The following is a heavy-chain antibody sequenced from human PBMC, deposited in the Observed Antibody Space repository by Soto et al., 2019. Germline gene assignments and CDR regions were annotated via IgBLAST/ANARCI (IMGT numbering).Heavy chain of an antibody. V-gene: IGHV3-21*01. J-gene: IGHJ6*02. CDR1: GFTFSSYV. Sequence: GGSLRLSCAASGFTFSSYVMNWVRRAPGKGLEWVSSINTNGGTRYYADSVRGRFTISRDNAQSSLYLHMNSLRADDTAVYYCARSSTSGDVWGQGTTVTVSS. CDR2: INTNGGTR. CDR3: ARSSTSGDV. D-gene: IGHD2-2*01.